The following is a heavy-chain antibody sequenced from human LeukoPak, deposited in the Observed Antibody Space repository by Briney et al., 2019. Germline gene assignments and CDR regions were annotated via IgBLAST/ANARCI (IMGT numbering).Heavy chain of an antibody. Sequence: SETLSLTCTVSGCSISSGSYYWSWIRQPAGKGLEWIGRIYTSGSTNYNPSLKSRVTISVDTSKNQFSLKLSSVTAADTAVYYCARGTPRVVVAATYGMDVWGQGTTVTVSS. CDR3: ARGTPRVVVAATYGMDV. CDR1: GCSISSGSYY. D-gene: IGHD2-15*01. J-gene: IGHJ6*02. CDR2: IYTSGST. V-gene: IGHV4-61*02.